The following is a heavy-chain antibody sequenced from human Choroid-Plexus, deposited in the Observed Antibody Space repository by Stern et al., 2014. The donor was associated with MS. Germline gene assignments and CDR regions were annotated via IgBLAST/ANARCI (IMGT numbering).Heavy chain of an antibody. J-gene: IGHJ4*02. Sequence: EVHLVESGGGLVQPGGSLRLSCAASCFTFDDYTMHWVRQAPGKGLEWVSRISWNNVDINYADSVKGRFTISRDDAKNSLYLQMNSLRPEDTAFYYCAKGFGVANYLDSWGLGTLVTVSS. CDR3: AKGFGVANYLDS. CDR1: CFTFDDYT. CDR2: ISWNNVDI. D-gene: IGHD3-3*01. V-gene: IGHV3-9*01.